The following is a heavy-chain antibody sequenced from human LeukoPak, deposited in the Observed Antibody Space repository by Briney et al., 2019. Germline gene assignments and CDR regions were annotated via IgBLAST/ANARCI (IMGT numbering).Heavy chain of an antibody. D-gene: IGHD3-10*01. Sequence: GEALKISRKGSGYSFTTYWIEWVRPMPGEGLELMGIIHRDDSDTRYSPSFQGHVTTSVDKSISTVYLQWNSLKASDTAMYYCARRYYQRSGTANYFDYWGQGTLVTVSS. V-gene: IGHV5-51*01. CDR2: IHRDDSDT. J-gene: IGHJ4*02. CDR1: GYSFTTYW. CDR3: ARRYYQRSGTANYFDY.